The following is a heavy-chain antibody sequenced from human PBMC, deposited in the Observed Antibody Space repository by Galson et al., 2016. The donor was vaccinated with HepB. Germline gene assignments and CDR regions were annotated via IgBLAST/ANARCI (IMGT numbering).Heavy chain of an antibody. D-gene: IGHD3-10*01. CDR3: VYYYGSGSYYKRDY. Sequence: SLRLSCAASGFTFTAYAMHWVRQAPGKGLEWVSSISSSTSYIYYADSVRGRFTISRDSAKNSLYLQMNSLRAEDTAVYYCVYYYGSGSYYKRDYWGQGTLVTVSS. V-gene: IGHV3-21*01. CDR1: GFTFTAYA. J-gene: IGHJ4*02. CDR2: ISSSTSYI.